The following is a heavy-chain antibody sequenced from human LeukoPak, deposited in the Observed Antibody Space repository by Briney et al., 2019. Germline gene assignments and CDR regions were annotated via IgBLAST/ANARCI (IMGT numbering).Heavy chain of an antibody. Sequence: SQTLSLTCAISGDSFSSNSAACNWIRQSPSRGLEWLGRTYYRSKWCNDYAVSVKSRITINPDTSKNQFSLQLNSVTPEDTAVYYCARAYLPAGIAVAGDFDYWGQGTLVTVSS. D-gene: IGHD6-19*01. CDR3: ARAYLPAGIAVAGDFDY. V-gene: IGHV6-1*01. J-gene: IGHJ4*02. CDR2: TYYRSKWCN. CDR1: GDSFSSNSAA.